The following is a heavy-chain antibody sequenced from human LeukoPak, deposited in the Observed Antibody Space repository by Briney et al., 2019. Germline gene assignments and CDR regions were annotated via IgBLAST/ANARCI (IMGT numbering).Heavy chain of an antibody. D-gene: IGHD4-17*01. CDR2: ISPYNGNT. Sequence: GASLKVACKASGYTFTSYGISWVRQAPGQGLEWMEWISPYNGNTNYAQRLQGRVTMTTATSTSTAYMELRTLRSDARAVYYGARGDDYGHYWGQGALVTASS. CDR1: GYTFTSYG. J-gene: IGHJ4*02. CDR3: ARGDDYGHY. V-gene: IGHV1-18*04.